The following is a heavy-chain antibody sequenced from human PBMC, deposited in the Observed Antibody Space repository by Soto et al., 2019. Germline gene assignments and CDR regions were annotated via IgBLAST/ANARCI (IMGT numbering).Heavy chain of an antibody. CDR3: ARGLPGMTPFDP. Sequence: GPSVKVSCKASGYTFTSYAMHWVRQAPGQRLEWMGWINAGNGNTKYSQKFQGRVTITRDTSASTAYMELSSLRSEDTAVYYCARGLPGMTPFDPWGQGTLVTVSS. CDR1: GYTFTSYA. J-gene: IGHJ5*02. D-gene: IGHD5-12*01. CDR2: INAGNGNT. V-gene: IGHV1-3*01.